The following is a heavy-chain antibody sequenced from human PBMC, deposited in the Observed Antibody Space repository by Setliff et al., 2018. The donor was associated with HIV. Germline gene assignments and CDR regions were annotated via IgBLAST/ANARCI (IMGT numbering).Heavy chain of an antibody. CDR3: VKEAYSNTWNYYYYYIDV. CDR1: GFTFSDFY. J-gene: IGHJ6*03. V-gene: IGHV3-11*06. CDR2: ISFGYDYT. Sequence: PGGSLRLSCAASGFTFSDFYMSWIRQAPGKGLEWVSYISFGYDYTNYADSVKGRFTISRDNSKNTLYLQMSSLRVDDTAVYYCVKEAYSNTWNYYYYYIDVWGKGTTVTVSS. D-gene: IGHD6-13*01.